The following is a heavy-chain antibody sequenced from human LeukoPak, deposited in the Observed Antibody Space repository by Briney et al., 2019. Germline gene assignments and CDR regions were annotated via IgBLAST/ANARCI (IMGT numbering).Heavy chain of an antibody. Sequence: PSETLSLTCTVSSGSIKSYYWGWVRQPPGKGLEWIGRIYTTGATQYNPSLKSRVTMSIDTSTNQFSLNLTSMTAADTAVYYCGRQGYTASYYFLDLWSQGTLVAVS. CDR2: IYTTGAT. CDR3: GRQGYTASYYFLDL. D-gene: IGHD1-26*01. CDR1: SGSIKSYY. V-gene: IGHV4-4*07. J-gene: IGHJ4*02.